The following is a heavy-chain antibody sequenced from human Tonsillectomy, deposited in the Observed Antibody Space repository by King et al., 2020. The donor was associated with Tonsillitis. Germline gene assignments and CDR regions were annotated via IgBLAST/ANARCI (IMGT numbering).Heavy chain of an antibody. J-gene: IGHJ1*01. CDR1: GFTFSNYA. Sequence: EVHLLESGGGLVQPGGSLRLSCGASGFTFSNYAMSWVRQAPGKGLEWVAGITATGGGTYYADFVMGRFTISRDNSKNMFFLQVNSLTVEDTAVYYCANLLRTASLTQYWGQGTLVIVSS. CDR2: ITATGGGT. V-gene: IGHV3-23*01. CDR3: ANLLRTASLTQY. D-gene: IGHD1-14*01.